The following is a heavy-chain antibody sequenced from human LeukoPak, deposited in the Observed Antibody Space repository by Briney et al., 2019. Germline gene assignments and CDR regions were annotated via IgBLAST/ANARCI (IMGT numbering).Heavy chain of an antibody. CDR3: ARVSTDNNWGVTSYYMDV. J-gene: IGHJ6*03. CDR2: IYYSGST. D-gene: IGHD7-27*01. Sequence: PSETLSLTCTVSGGSISSYYWSWIRQPPGKGLEWIGYIYYSGSTNYNPSLKSRVTISVDTSKNQFSLKLSSVTAADTAVHYCARVSTDNNWGVTSYYMDVWGKGTTVTVSS. V-gene: IGHV4-59*01. CDR1: GGSISSYY.